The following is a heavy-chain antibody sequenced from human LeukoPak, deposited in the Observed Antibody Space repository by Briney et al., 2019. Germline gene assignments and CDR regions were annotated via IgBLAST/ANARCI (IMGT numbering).Heavy chain of an antibody. D-gene: IGHD3-16*01. CDR2: ISRNSGTI. J-gene: IGHJ4*02. Sequence: GGSLRLSCAASGFTFDDYAMHWVRQAPGKGLEWVSSISRNSGTIGYADSVKGRFTISRDNAKNSLYLQMNSLRPEDTALYYCAKDVDSTWGSIDYWGQGILVTVSS. CDR3: AKDVDSTWGSIDY. CDR1: GFTFDDYA. V-gene: IGHV3-9*01.